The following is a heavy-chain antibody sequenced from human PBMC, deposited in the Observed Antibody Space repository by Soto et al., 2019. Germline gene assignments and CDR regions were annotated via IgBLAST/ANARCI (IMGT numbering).Heavy chain of an antibody. CDR1: GGSISRGDYY. J-gene: IGHJ4*02. CDR3: ARGDGGNDPFDY. D-gene: IGHD2-15*01. Sequence: QVQLQESGPGLVKPSQTLSLTCTVSGGSISRGDYYWSWIRQPPGMGLEWLGYIFYSGNTYYNPSLKSRVTMSVDTSKNQFSLRLTSVAAADAAVYYCARGDGGNDPFDYWGQGTLVTVSA. CDR2: IFYSGNT. V-gene: IGHV4-30-4*01.